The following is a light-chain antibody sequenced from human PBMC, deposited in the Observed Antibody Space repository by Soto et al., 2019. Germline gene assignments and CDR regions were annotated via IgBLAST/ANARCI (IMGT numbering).Light chain of an antibody. V-gene: IGLV7-43*01. J-gene: IGLJ3*02. CDR2: SIR. CDR1: TGAVTSGYY. Sequence: QTVVTQEPSLTVSPGGTVTLTCASSTGAVTSGYYPNWFQQKPGQAPRALIYSIRNKHSWTPARFSGSLLGDKAALTLSGVQPEDEAEYYCLLYDGGVWVFGGGTKLTV. CDR3: LLYDGGVWV.